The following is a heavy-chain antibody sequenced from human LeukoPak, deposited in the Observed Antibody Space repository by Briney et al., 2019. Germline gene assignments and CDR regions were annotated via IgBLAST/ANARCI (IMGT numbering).Heavy chain of an antibody. CDR3: AREGNRGFVVVIATTRAYFDY. Sequence: SETLSLTCTVSGGSISSGGYSWTWIRQPAGKGLEWIGRIYASGSTNYNPTLKSRVTISVDKSQNPFSMNLSSVTAADKAVYYCAREGNRGFVVVIATTRAYFDYWGQGTPVTVSS. D-gene: IGHD2-15*01. CDR2: IYASGST. V-gene: IGHV4-61*02. J-gene: IGHJ4*02. CDR1: GGSISSGGYS.